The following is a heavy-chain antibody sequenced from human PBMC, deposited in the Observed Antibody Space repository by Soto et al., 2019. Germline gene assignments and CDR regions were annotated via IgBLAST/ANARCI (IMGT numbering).Heavy chain of an antibody. J-gene: IGHJ5*02. D-gene: IGHD3-10*01. Sequence: QVQLVQSGAEVKKPGASVKVSCKASAYTFTSYDINWVRQATGQGLEWMGWMNPNSGNTGYAQKFQGRVTMTRNTSISTAYMELSSLRSEDTAVYYCARAGMVRGVKYNWFDPWGQGTLVTVSS. CDR3: ARAGMVRGVKYNWFDP. V-gene: IGHV1-8*01. CDR2: MNPNSGNT. CDR1: AYTFTSYD.